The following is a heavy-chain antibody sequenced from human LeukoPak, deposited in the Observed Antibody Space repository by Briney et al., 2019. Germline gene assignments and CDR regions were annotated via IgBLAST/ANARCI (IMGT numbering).Heavy chain of an antibody. CDR1: GGSISSFY. CDR3: ARMVIRAYCSGGGCYEHAFDI. Sequence: SETLSLTCTVSGGSISSFYWSWIRQPPEKGQEWIGYIYYSGSSNYNPSLKSRVTISVDTSKNQFSLKLRSVTAADTAVYYCARMVIRAYCSGGGCYEHAFDIWGQGTMVTVSS. J-gene: IGHJ3*02. D-gene: IGHD2-15*01. V-gene: IGHV4-59*08. CDR2: IYYSGSS.